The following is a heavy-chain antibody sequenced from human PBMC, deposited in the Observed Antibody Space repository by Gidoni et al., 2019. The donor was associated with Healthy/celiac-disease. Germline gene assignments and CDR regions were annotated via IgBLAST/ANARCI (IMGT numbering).Heavy chain of an antibody. V-gene: IGHV3-30*04. CDR3: ARDPYCGGDCWSAFDI. Sequence: QVQLVESGGGVVQPGRSLRLSCAASGFTFSSSAMHWVRQAPGKGLEWVAVISYDGRNKYYADSVKGRFTISRDNSKNTLYLQMNSLRAEDTAVYYCARDPYCGGDCWSAFDIWGQGTMVTVSS. J-gene: IGHJ3*02. CDR2: ISYDGRNK. D-gene: IGHD2-21*02. CDR1: GFTFSSSA.